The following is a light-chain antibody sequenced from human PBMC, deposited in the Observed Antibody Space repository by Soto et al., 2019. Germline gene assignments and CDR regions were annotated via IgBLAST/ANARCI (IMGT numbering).Light chain of an antibody. CDR1: QSVPSRY. J-gene: IGKJ4*01. V-gene: IGKV3-20*01. CDR3: QQYGNSPLT. CDR2: GAS. Sequence: EIVLTQSPGTLSLSPGERVTLSCRANQSVPSRYLAWYNHKPGQAPRLLIHGASSRATGIPDRFSGSGSGTDFTLTISRLEPEDFAVYYCQQYGNSPLTFGGGTKVEIK.